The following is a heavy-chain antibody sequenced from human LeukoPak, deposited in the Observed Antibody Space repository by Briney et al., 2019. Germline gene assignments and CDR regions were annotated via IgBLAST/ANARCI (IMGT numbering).Heavy chain of an antibody. D-gene: IGHD3-22*01. CDR2: ISWNRGSI. Sequence: GRSLRLSCAASGFTFDDYAMHWVRQAPGKGLEWVSGISWNRGSIGYADSVKGRFTISRDNAKNSLYLQMNSLRAEDTALYYCAKGYYYDSSGYDHWGQGTLVTVSS. V-gene: IGHV3-9*01. CDR1: GFTFDDYA. CDR3: AKGYYYDSSGYDH. J-gene: IGHJ4*02.